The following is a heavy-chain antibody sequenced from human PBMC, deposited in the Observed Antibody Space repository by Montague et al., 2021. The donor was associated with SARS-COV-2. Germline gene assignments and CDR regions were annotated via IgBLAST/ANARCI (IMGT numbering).Heavy chain of an antibody. J-gene: IGHJ3*02. Sequence: TLSLTCSVSGGPIRSGGYSWSWIRQPPGKGLEWIGYFYHSGSIYYNPSPKSRVTISVDRSKNHFSLKLTSVTAADTAVYYCARGWGGTYSDDAFDIWGQGTMVTVSS. CDR3: ARGWGGTYSDDAFDI. V-gene: IGHV4-30-2*01. CDR1: GGPIRSGGYS. CDR2: FYHSGSI. D-gene: IGHD1-26*01.